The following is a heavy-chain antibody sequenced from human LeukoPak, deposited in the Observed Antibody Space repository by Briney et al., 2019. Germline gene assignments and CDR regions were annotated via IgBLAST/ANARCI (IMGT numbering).Heavy chain of an antibody. Sequence: PSESLSLTCSVSGYSISSGYYWGWIRHPPGKGLECIGSMYHSGSTYSNPTLKSRVTISVDTSKNQFSLNLNSVTAADTAVYYCARSWNYGRAVEAFDIWGQGTMVTVSS. D-gene: IGHD1-7*01. CDR3: ARSWNYGRAVEAFDI. CDR2: MYHSGST. V-gene: IGHV4-38-2*01. J-gene: IGHJ3*02. CDR1: GYSISSGYY.